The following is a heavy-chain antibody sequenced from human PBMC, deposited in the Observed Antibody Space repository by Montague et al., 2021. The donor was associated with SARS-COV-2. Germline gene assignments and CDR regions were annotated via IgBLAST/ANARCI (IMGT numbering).Heavy chain of an antibody. CDR3: AMRGGALDAFDI. V-gene: IGHV4-39*01. J-gene: IGHJ3*02. Sequence: SGSTYYNPSLKSRVTISVDTSKNQFSLKLSSVTAADAAVYYCAMRGGALDAFDIWGQGTIV. D-gene: IGHD4-17*01. CDR2: SGST.